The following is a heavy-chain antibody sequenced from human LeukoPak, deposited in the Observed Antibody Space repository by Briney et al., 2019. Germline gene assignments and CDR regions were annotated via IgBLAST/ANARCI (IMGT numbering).Heavy chain of an antibody. V-gene: IGHV3-21*01. CDR2: ISSSSYI. Sequence: PGGSLRLSCAASGFTFSSYSRNWVRQPPGKGLEWGSSISSSSYIYYADSVKGRFTISRDNAKNSLYLQMNSLRAEDTAVYYCARALAVAGRGSYNWFDPWGRGTLVTVSS. J-gene: IGHJ5*02. D-gene: IGHD6-19*01. CDR3: ARALAVAGRGSYNWFDP. CDR1: GFTFSSYS.